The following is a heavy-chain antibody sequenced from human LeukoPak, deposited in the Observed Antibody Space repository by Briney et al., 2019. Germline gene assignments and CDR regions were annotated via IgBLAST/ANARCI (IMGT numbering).Heavy chain of an antibody. CDR2: ISSSSSSI. CDR1: RFTFSSYS. D-gene: IGHD3-22*01. Sequence: GSLRLSCAASRFTFSSYSMIWVRQAPGKGLEWVASISSSSSSIYYAYSVKGRFTISRDNAKNSLYLQMNSLRAEDTAVYYCARASKYYYDSSGYPLDYWGQGTLVTVSS. CDR3: ARASKYYYDSSGYPLDY. V-gene: IGHV3-21*01. J-gene: IGHJ4*02.